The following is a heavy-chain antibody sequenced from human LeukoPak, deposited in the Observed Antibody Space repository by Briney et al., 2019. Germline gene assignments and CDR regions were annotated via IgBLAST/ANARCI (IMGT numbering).Heavy chain of an antibody. V-gene: IGHV3-30*04. CDR1: GFTFSSYA. CDR2: ISYDGSNK. D-gene: IGHD3-16*02. J-gene: IGHJ3*02. CDR3: ARDQYYDYVWGSYRPDAFDI. Sequence: GGSLRLSCAASGFTFSSYAMHWVRQAPGKGLEWVAVISYDGSNKYYADSVKGRFTISRDNSKNTLYLQMNSLRAEDTAVYYCARDQYYDYVWGSYRPDAFDIWGQGTMVTVSS.